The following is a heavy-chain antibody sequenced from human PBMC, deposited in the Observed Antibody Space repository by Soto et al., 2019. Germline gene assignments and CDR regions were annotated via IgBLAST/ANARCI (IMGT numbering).Heavy chain of an antibody. Sequence: PSETLSLTCAVSCAANTTGGYSWSWMRQPPGNGLQWIGYMYHTGSANYNPSLKGRVTMSFDTSTNDFSLKLNSVTAADTAVYFCARLKGTRYFDFWGPGLLVTVSS. J-gene: IGHJ4*02. D-gene: IGHD3-10*01. CDR1: CAANTTGGYS. V-gene: IGHV4-30-2*01. CDR2: MYHTGSA. CDR3: ARLKGTRYFDF.